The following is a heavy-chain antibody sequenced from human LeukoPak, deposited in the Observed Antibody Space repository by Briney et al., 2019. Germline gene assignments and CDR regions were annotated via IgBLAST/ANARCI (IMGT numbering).Heavy chain of an antibody. CDR1: GGSISSSSYY. D-gene: IGHD1-14*01. CDR2: IYYSGST. CDR3: ARDIKGIFDY. J-gene: IGHJ4*02. Sequence: PSETLSLTCTVSGGSISSSSYYWGWIRQPPGKGLEWIGYIYYSGSTNYNPSLKSRVTISVDTSKNQFSLKLSSVTAADTAVYYCARDIKGIFDYWGQGTLITVSS. V-gene: IGHV4-61*01.